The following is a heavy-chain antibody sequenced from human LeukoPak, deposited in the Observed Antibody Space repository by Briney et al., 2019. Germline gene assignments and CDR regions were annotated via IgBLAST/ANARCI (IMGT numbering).Heavy chain of an antibody. CDR3: YWRYCISTSCLLYGMDV. V-gene: IGHV3-73*01. J-gene: IGHJ6*02. Sequence: GGSLKLSCAASGFTFSGSAMHWVRQASGKGLEWVGRIRSKANSYATAYAASVKGRFTISRDDSKNTAYLQMNSLKTEDTAVYYCYWRYCISTSCLLYGMDVWGQGTTVTVSS. CDR2: IRSKANSYAT. D-gene: IGHD2-2*01. CDR1: GFTFSGSA.